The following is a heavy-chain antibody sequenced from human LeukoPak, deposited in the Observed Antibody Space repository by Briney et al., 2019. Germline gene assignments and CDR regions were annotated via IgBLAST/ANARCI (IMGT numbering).Heavy chain of an antibody. V-gene: IGHV1-18*04. CDR1: GYTFTGYY. J-gene: IGHJ1*01. D-gene: IGHD2-15*01. CDR2: ISAYNGDT. Sequence: ASVKVSCKASGYTFTGYYMHWVRQAPGQGREWMGWISAYNGDTNYAQKLQGRVTMTTDTSTNTAYTELRSMRSDDTAVYYCARGDCSGGSCFLPEYFQHWGQGTLVTVSS. CDR3: ARGDCSGGSCFLPEYFQH.